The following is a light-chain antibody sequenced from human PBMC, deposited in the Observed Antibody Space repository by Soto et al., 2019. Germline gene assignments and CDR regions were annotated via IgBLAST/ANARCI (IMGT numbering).Light chain of an antibody. CDR3: QQYGSSGT. Sequence: EIVMTHSPATLSVSPCERATLSFRASQSVNINLAWYQQKPGQAPRLLIYGASSRATGIPDRFSGSGSGTDFTLTISRLEPEDFAVYYCQQYGSSGTFGQGTKVDIK. CDR1: QSVNIN. V-gene: IGKV3-20*01. CDR2: GAS. J-gene: IGKJ1*01.